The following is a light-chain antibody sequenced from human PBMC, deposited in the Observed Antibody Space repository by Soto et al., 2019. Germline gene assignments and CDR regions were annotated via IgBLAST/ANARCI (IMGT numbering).Light chain of an antibody. Sequence: DVQMTQSPSSLSAFVGDRVTITCRASQGIAPYLAWFQQIPGKVPKHLIYATSTFQSVVPSRFSGSGSRTDFTLTINSLQPEDVGTYYCRKYNSAPLTFGGGTKVEI. CDR1: QGIAPY. CDR2: ATS. V-gene: IGKV1-27*01. CDR3: RKYNSAPLT. J-gene: IGKJ4*01.